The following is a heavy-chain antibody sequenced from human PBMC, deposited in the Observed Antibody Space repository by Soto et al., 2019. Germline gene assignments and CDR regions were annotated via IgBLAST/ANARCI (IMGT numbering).Heavy chain of an antibody. V-gene: IGHV4-4*02. CDR1: GDSITSSNW. CDR3: ARDLGTGTDY. D-gene: IGHD1-1*01. CDR2: IYHSGAT. J-gene: IGHJ4*02. Sequence: QVQLQESGPGLVKPSGTLSLTCAVSGDSITSSNWWSLVRQAPGKGLEWIVEIYHSGATTYNPSLNIRATISVDPSNNHLSLKLASVTAADTAVYMCARDLGTGTDYWGRGTLVTVAS.